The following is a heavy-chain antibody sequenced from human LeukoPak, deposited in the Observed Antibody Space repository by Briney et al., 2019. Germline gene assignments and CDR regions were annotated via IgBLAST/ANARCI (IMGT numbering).Heavy chain of an antibody. CDR1: GFTFNSYW. CDR2: ITSDGTNT. J-gene: IGHJ4*02. Sequence: GGSLRLSCAASGFTFNSYWMHWVRQVPGKGLVWVSHITSDGTNTNYADSVKGRFTISRDNAKNSLYLQMNSLRAEDTAVYYCARDYYGDYGFDYWGQGTLLTVSS. CDR3: ARDYYGDYGFDY. D-gene: IGHD4-17*01. V-gene: IGHV3-74*01.